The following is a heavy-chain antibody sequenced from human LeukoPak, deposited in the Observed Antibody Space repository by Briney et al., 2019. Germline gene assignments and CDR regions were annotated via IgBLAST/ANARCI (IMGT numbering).Heavy chain of an antibody. Sequence: GGSLRLSCAASGFTFGSYSMNWVRQAPGKGLEWVSSISSSSSYIYYADSVKGRFTISRDNAKNSLYLQMNSLRAEDTAVYYCARRGSYSASDYWGQGTLVTVSS. CDR2: ISSSSSYI. CDR3: ARRGSYSASDY. D-gene: IGHD1-26*01. J-gene: IGHJ4*02. V-gene: IGHV3-21*01. CDR1: GFTFGSYS.